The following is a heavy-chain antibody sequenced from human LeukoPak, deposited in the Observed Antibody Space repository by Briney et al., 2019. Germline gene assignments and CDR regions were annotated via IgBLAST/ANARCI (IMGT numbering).Heavy chain of an antibody. Sequence: GGSLRLSCAASGFTFSSYGMNWVRQAPGKGLECLSYISSSSSIIYYADSVKGRFTISRDNAKNSLYLQMNSLRAEDTAVYYCARDREYFQHWGQGTLVTVSS. CDR3: ARDREYFQH. J-gene: IGHJ1*01. CDR1: GFTFSSYG. V-gene: IGHV3-48*01. CDR2: ISSSSSII.